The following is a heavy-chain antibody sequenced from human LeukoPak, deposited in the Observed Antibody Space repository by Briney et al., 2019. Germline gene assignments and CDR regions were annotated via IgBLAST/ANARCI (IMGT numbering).Heavy chain of an antibody. Sequence: GASVKVSCKASGYSFSVHYIHWVRQAPGQGLEWRGQSNPNSAASHYAQKFQGRVTMTRDTSISTAYMELSRLRSDDTAVYYCARAYRYSSSWYMSDYYYYYMDVWGKGTTVTVSS. CDR2: SNPNSAAS. J-gene: IGHJ6*03. CDR1: GYSFSVHY. D-gene: IGHD6-13*01. CDR3: ARAYRYSSSWYMSDYYYYYMDV. V-gene: IGHV1-2*06.